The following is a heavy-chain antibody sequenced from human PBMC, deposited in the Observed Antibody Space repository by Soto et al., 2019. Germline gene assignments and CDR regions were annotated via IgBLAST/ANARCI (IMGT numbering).Heavy chain of an antibody. Sequence: PSETLSLTCAVYGGSFSGYYWSWIRQPPGKGLEWIGEINHSGSTDYNPSLKSRVTISVDTSKNQFSLKLSSVTAADTAVYYCARSILTGYYPLDYWGQGTLVTVSS. CDR3: ARSILTGYYPLDY. V-gene: IGHV4-34*01. D-gene: IGHD3-9*01. CDR2: INHSGST. CDR1: GGSFSGYY. J-gene: IGHJ4*02.